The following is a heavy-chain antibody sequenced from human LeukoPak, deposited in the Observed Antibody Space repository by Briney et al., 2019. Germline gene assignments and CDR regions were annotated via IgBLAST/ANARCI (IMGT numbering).Heavy chain of an antibody. J-gene: IGHJ4*02. V-gene: IGHV4-34*01. CDR2: INHSGST. CDR1: GGSISSYY. CDR3: ARVRGVITRIGY. Sequence: SETLSLTCTVSGGSISSYYWSWIRQPPGKGLEWIGEINHSGSTNYNPSLKSRVTISVDTSKNQFSLKLSSVTAADTAVYYCARVRGVITRIGYWGQGTLVTVSS. D-gene: IGHD3-10*01.